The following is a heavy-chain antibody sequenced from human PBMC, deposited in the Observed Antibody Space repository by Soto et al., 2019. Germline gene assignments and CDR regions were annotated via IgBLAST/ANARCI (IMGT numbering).Heavy chain of an antibody. CDR2: INPSGGST. J-gene: IGHJ4*02. D-gene: IGHD6-19*01. CDR3: ARDYSSGWFDY. CDR1: GYTFTSYY. V-gene: IGHV1-46*01. Sequence: ASVKVSCKASGYTFTSYYMHWVRQAPGQGLEGMGIINPSGGSTSYAQKFQGRVTMTRDTSTSTVYMELSSLRSEDTAVYYCARDYSSGWFDYWGQGTLVTVSS.